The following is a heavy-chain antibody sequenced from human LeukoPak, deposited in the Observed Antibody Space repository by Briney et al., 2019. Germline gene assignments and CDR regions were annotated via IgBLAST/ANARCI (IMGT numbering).Heavy chain of an antibody. CDR2: ISSSSSTI. CDR1: GFTFSSYA. J-gene: IGHJ4*02. Sequence: AGGSLRLSCAASGFTFSSYAMSWVRQAPGKGLEWVSYISSSSSTIYYADSVKGRFTISRDNAKNSLYLQMNSLRDEDTAVYYCEVVIPDFDYWGQGTLVTVSS. D-gene: IGHD3-22*01. V-gene: IGHV3-48*02. CDR3: EVVIPDFDY.